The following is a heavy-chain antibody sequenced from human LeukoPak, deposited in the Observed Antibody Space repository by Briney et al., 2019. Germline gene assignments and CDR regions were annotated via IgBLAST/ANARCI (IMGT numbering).Heavy chain of an antibody. CDR1: GFTFNNYG. Sequence: PGESLTLSCAASGFTFNNYGMSWVRQAPGKGLEWVSGISGSGGNTYYADSVKGRFTISRDNSKKTLYMQMNSQRAEDTAIYYCAKDMRTLDYFDYWGQGTLVTVSS. V-gene: IGHV3-23*01. D-gene: IGHD1-14*01. CDR3: AKDMRTLDYFDY. CDR2: ISGSGGNT. J-gene: IGHJ4*02.